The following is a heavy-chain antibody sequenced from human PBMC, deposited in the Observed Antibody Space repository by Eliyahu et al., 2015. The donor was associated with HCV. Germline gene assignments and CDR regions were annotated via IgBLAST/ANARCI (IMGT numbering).Heavy chain of an antibody. D-gene: IGHD3-10*01. CDR3: VLKGFGDLSFGAFDV. CDR1: GFTFDDYA. Sequence: EVQLVESGGGLVQPGRSLXLSCEASGFTFDDYAMHWVRQGPGKGLEWVSGISWNSGKIDYADSVKGRFTISRDNAKNSLYLEMNSLRPEDTALYYCVLKGFGDLSFGAFDVWGQGTLVTVSS. V-gene: IGHV3-9*01. CDR2: ISWNSGKI. J-gene: IGHJ3*01.